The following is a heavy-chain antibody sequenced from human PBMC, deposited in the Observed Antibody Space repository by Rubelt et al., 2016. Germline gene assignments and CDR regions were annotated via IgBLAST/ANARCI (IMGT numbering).Heavy chain of an antibody. Sequence: PPGKGLEWIGNIYHSGSTYYNPSLKSRVTISVDTSKNQFSLKLSSVTAADTAVYYCARCPNYYGSGSYCPFDYWGQGSLVIVSS. J-gene: IGHJ4*02. V-gene: IGHV4-38-2*01. D-gene: IGHD3-10*01. CDR3: ARCPNYYGSGSYCPFDY. CDR2: IYHSGST.